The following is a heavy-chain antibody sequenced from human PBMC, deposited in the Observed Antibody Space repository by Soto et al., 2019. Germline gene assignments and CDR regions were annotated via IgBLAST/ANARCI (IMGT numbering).Heavy chain of an antibody. CDR2: ISAYNGNT. CDR1: GYTFTSCG. Sequence: ASVKVSCNASGYTFTSCGISWVRQAPGQRLEWMGWISAYNGNTNYAQKLQGRVTMTTDTSTSTAYMELRSLRADDTAVYYCARDVSYGFWSGYQKAWGNWFDPWGQGTLVT. CDR3: ARDVSYGFWSGYQKAWGNWFDP. V-gene: IGHV1-18*01. J-gene: IGHJ5*02. D-gene: IGHD3-3*01.